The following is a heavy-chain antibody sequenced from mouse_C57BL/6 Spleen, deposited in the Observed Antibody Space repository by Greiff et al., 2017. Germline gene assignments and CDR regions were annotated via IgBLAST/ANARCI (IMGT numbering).Heavy chain of an antibody. Sequence: EVKLMESGEGLVKPGGSLKLSCAASGFTFSSYAMSWVRQTPEQRLEWVAYLSRGGDYIYYADTVKGRFTISRDNARNTLYLQMSSLKSEDTAMYYCTRWGLYYGNYLDDGGQGTTLTVSS. D-gene: IGHD2-1*01. CDR3: TRWGLYYGNYLDD. V-gene: IGHV5-9-1*02. CDR1: GFTFSSYA. CDR2: LSRGGDYI. J-gene: IGHJ2*01.